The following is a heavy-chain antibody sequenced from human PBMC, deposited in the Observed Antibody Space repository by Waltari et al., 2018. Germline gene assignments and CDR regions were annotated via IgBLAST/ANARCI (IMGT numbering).Heavy chain of an antibody. CDR1: GFTFSDRY. Sequence: EVQLVESGGGVVQPGGSLKVSCAASGFTFSDRYMYWVRQAPGKGLEWVAFIRTKPYGGTAEYAASVKGRFTISRDDSQSIAYLQMSSLKTEDTAVYYCTRDRSVNTVSFDYWGQGVLVTVSS. J-gene: IGHJ4*02. D-gene: IGHD4-4*01. CDR2: IRTKPYGGTA. CDR3: TRDRSVNTVSFDY. V-gene: IGHV3-49*04.